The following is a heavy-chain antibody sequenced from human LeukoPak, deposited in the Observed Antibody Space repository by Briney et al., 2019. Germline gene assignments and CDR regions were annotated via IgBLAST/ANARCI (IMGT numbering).Heavy chain of an antibody. CDR1: GFTFSSYS. Sequence: PGGSLRLSCAASGFTFSSYSMNWVRQAPGKGLEWVSSISSSSSYIYYADSVKGRFTISRDNAKNSLYLQMNSLRAEDTAVYYCSRGLVRPKDTVVVPAATNGDAFDIWGQGTMLTVSS. CDR2: ISSSSSYI. V-gene: IGHV3-21*01. D-gene: IGHD2-2*01. J-gene: IGHJ3*02. CDR3: SRGLVRPKDTVVVPAATNGDAFDI.